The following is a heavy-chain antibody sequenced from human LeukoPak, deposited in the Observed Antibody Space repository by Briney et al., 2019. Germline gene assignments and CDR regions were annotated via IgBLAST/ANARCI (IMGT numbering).Heavy chain of an antibody. V-gene: IGHV3-7*01. D-gene: IGHD6-19*01. J-gene: IGHJ4*02. CDR3: VRDSGWYRVEY. CDR2: INEDGSKK. CDR1: GFTFSSYW. Sequence: GGSLRLSCVASGFTFSSYWMSWVRQAPGKGLEWEATINEDGSKKYYVDSVKGRFTISRDNPKNSLYLQMNSLRAEDTAVYYCVRDSGWYRVEYWGQGTLVTVSS.